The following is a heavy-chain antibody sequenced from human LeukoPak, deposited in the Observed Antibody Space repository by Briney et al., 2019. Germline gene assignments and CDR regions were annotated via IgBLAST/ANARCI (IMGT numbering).Heavy chain of an antibody. Sequence: PGGSLRLSCAASGFTFSSYAMSWVRQAPGKGLEWVSAISGSGVSTYYAGSVKGRFTISRDNSKNTLHLQMNSLRAEDTAVYYCAKGQGFGYDSSGPADWGQGTLVTVSS. CDR1: GFTFSSYA. J-gene: IGHJ1*01. D-gene: IGHD3-22*01. CDR2: ISGSGVST. CDR3: AKGQGFGYDSSGPAD. V-gene: IGHV3-23*01.